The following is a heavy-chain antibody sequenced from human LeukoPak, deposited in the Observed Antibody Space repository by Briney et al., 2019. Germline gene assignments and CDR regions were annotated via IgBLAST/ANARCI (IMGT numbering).Heavy chain of an antibody. D-gene: IGHD2-15*01. J-gene: IGHJ3*02. CDR2: ISSNGGST. V-gene: IGHV3-64*01. Sequence: GGSLRLSCAASGFTFSSYAMHWVRQAPGKGLEYVSAISSNGGSTYYANSVKGRFTISRDNSKNTLYLQMGSLRAEDMAVYYCARVCGGSCYGAFDIWGQGTMVTVSS. CDR3: ARVCGGSCYGAFDI. CDR1: GFTFSSYA.